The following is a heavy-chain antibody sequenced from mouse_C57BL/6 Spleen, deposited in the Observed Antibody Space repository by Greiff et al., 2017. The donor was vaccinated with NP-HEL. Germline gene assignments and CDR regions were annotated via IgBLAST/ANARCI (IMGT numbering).Heavy chain of an antibody. CDR3: AREGSLAMDY. J-gene: IGHJ4*01. CDR2: INPNNGGT. D-gene: IGHD6-2*01. CDR1: GYTFTDYY. Sequence: EVQLQQSGPELVKPGASVKISCKASGYTFTDYYMNWVKQSHGKSLEWIGDINPNNGGTSYNQKFKGKATLTVDKSSSTAYMALRSLTSEDSAVYYCAREGSLAMDYWGQGTSVTVSS. V-gene: IGHV1-26*01.